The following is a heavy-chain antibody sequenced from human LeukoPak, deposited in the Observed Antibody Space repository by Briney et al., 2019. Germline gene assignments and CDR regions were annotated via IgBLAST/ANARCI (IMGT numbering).Heavy chain of an antibody. J-gene: IGHJ6*03. Sequence: GGSLRLSCAASGFTFGDYFMNWVRQAPGRGLEWVSYISSSSSTIYYADSVKGRFTISRDNAKNSLYLQMNSLRAEDTAVYYCARDSRPKLLYYMDVWGKGTTVTVSS. D-gene: IGHD1-7*01. CDR2: ISSSSSTI. CDR1: GFTFGDYF. V-gene: IGHV3-48*01. CDR3: ARDSRPKLLYYMDV.